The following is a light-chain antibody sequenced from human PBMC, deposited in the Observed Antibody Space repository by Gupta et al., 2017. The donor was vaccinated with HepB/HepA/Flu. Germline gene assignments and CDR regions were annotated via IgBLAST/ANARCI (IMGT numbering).Light chain of an antibody. J-gene: IGKJ1*01. CDR3: QQYKNWPPVT. CDR2: GAS. CDR1: QSVSSN. Sequence: ETGRTHSPATLSVSPGERATLSCRASQSVSSNLDWYQQKPGQAPRLLIYGASTRATGITARFSGSGSGKEFTLTISSRQSEDFAVYYCQQYKNWPPVTFGQGTKVEIK. V-gene: IGKV3-15*01.